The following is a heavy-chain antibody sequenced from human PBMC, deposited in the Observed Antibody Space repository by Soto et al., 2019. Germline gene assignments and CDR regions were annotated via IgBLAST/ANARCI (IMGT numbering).Heavy chain of an antibody. CDR1: GGTFSTYA. CDR2: IIPLFGTA. V-gene: IGHV1-69*01. CDR3: ARPKGTYSSGYYDFAF. D-gene: IGHD6-19*01. Sequence: QVQLEQSGGEVKQPGSSVRVSCKTSGGTFSTYAINWVRQAPGQGLEWMGAIIPLFGTADYSQKFQGRVTITADESTSTAYMELSSLRFDDTAVYFCARPKGTYSSGYYDFAFWGQGTLVTVSS. J-gene: IGHJ4*02.